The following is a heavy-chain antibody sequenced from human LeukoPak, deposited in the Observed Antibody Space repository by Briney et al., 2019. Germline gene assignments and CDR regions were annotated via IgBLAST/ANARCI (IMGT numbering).Heavy chain of an antibody. CDR2: IIPIFGIA. D-gene: IGHD5-12*01. Sequence: GASVKVSCKASGGTFSSYAISWVRRAPGQGLEWMGRIIPIFGIANYAQKFQGRVTITADKSTSTAYMELSSLRSEDTAVYYCASMYSGYDPPNYQYGMDVWGQGTTVTVSS. CDR1: GGTFSSYA. CDR3: ASMYSGYDPPNYQYGMDV. J-gene: IGHJ6*02. V-gene: IGHV1-69*04.